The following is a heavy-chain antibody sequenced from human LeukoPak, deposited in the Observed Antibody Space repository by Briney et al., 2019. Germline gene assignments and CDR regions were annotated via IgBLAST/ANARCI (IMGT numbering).Heavy chain of an antibody. CDR2: ISHDGGIK. Sequence: GGSLRLSCAASGFTFSRYGIHWVRQAPGKGLEWVAVISHDGGIKYYADTVKGRFTFSRDNSKNTLYLEMNSLGAEDTAVYYCAKQFRIGVNYFDYWGQGTPVTVSS. CDR3: AKQFRIGVNYFDY. V-gene: IGHV3-30*18. CDR1: GFTFSRYG. D-gene: IGHD3-22*01. J-gene: IGHJ4*02.